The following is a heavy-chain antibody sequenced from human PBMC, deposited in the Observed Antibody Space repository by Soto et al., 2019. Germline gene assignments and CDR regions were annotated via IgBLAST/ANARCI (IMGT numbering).Heavy chain of an antibody. CDR1: GFTFSSYA. J-gene: IGHJ4*02. V-gene: IGHV3-33*01. D-gene: IGHD2-15*01. Sequence: GGSVRLYCAASGFTFSSYAKHWVRQAPGNGLEWVAIIWFDGSNKYYADSVKGRFSISRDNSKNTPFLQMDSLRAEDTAVYYCARGQLPAATTYFDFWGQGTLVTVSS. CDR3: ARGQLPAATTYFDF. CDR2: IWFDGSNK.